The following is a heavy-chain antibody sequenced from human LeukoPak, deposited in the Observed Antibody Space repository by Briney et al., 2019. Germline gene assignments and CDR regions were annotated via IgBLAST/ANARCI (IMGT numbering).Heavy chain of an antibody. CDR1: GFTFSRFS. CDR3: ARAGSHWHYVY. D-gene: IGHD3-10*01. CDR2: IKEDGSER. V-gene: IGHV3-7*01. Sequence: PGGSLRLSCAASGFTFSRFSISWVRQSPTNGQEWVANIKEDGSERYYVDSVRGRFTISRDNAKNSLSLQMNNLGVEDTAVYYCARAGSHWHYVYWGQGTVVTVSS. J-gene: IGHJ4*02.